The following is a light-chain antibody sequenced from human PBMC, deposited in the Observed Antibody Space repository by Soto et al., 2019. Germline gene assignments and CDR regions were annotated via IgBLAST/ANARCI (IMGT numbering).Light chain of an antibody. CDR1: QSVSSTY. Sequence: EVVLTHSPGTLSFSPGERATLSCRASQSVSSTYLAWYQQKPGQAPRLLIYAASSRATGIPDRFSGSGSGTDFTLTISRLEPEDFAVYYCQQYGSSPTFGQGTKVDIK. J-gene: IGKJ1*01. CDR2: AAS. V-gene: IGKV3-20*01. CDR3: QQYGSSPT.